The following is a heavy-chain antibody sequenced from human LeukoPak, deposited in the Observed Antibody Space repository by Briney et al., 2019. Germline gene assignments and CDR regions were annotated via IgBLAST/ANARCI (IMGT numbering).Heavy chain of an antibody. CDR3: ARASYYYDSSGYYALDYFDY. J-gene: IGHJ4*02. D-gene: IGHD3-22*01. Sequence: ASVKVSCKASGYTFTSYDINWVRQATGQGLEWMGWMNPNSGNTGYAQKFQGRVTMIRNTSISTAYMELSSLRSEDTAVYYCARASYYYDSSGYYALDYFDYWGQGTLVTVSS. CDR2: MNPNSGNT. CDR1: GYTFTSYD. V-gene: IGHV1-8*01.